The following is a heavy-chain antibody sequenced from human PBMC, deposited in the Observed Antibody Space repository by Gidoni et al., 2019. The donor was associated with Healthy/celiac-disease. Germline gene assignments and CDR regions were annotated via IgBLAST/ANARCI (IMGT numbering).Heavy chain of an antibody. J-gene: IGHJ4*02. CDR2: IYQSGRT. CDR1: GGSISSSNG. D-gene: IGHD3-16*01. V-gene: IGHV4-4*02. Sequence: QLQLQESGPGLVKPSGTLSLTCAVSGGSISSSNGWSWVRQPQGKGLEWIGEIYQSGRTNYNPSLKSRVTISLDTSKNQFSLMLSSVTAADTAVYYCAMYTVWGEFDYWGQGTLVTVSS. CDR3: AMYTVWGEFDY.